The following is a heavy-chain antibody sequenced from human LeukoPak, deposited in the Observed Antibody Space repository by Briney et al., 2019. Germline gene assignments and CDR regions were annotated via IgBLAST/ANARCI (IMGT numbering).Heavy chain of an antibody. CDR1: GYSISSGYY. CDR3: ARFSGWYKANWFDP. Sequence: SETLSLTCAVSGYSISSGYYWGWIRQPPGKGLEWIGSIYHSGSTYYNPSLKSRVTISVDTSKNQFSLKLSSVTAADTAVYYCARFSGWYKANWFDPWGQGTLVTVSS. D-gene: IGHD6-19*01. V-gene: IGHV4-38-2*01. CDR2: IYHSGST. J-gene: IGHJ5*02.